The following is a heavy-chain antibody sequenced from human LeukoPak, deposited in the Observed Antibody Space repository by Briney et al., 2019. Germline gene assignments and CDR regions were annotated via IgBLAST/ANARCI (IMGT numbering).Heavy chain of an antibody. V-gene: IGHV1-46*01. CDR3: ARELSRGGSYYFDY. CDR2: INPSGGST. Sequence: ASVKVSCKASGYTFTSYYMHWVRQAPGQGLEWMGIINPSGGSTSYAQKFQGRVTMTRDTSTSTAYMELRSLRSDDTAVYYCARELSRGGSYYFDYWGQGTLVTVSS. J-gene: IGHJ4*02. CDR1: GYTFTSYY. D-gene: IGHD1-26*01.